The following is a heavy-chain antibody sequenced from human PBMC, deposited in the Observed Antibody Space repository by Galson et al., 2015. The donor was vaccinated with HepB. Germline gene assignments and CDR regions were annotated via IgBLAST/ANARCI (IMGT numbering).Heavy chain of an antibody. CDR2: INSDGSYT. Sequence: SLRLSCAASGFTFSSYWMHWVRQAPGKGLVWVSRINSDGSYTTYADSVKGRFTISRDNAKNTLYLQMNSLRAEDAAVYNCARARAPGGNFDYWGQGTLATVSS. V-gene: IGHV3-74*01. CDR1: GFTFSSYW. D-gene: IGHD1-1*01. J-gene: IGHJ4*02. CDR3: ARARAPGGNFDY.